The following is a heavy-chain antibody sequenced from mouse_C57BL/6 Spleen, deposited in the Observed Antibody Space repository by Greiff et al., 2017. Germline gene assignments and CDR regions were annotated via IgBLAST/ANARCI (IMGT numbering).Heavy chain of an antibody. Sequence: ESGPGILQPSQTLSLTCSFSGFSLSTFGMGVGWIRQPSGKGLEWLAHIWWDDDKYYNPALKSRLTISKDTSKNQVFLKIANVDTADTATYYCARLITTVVPYAMDYWGQGTSVTVSS. V-gene: IGHV8-8*01. D-gene: IGHD1-1*02. CDR2: IWWDDDK. J-gene: IGHJ4*01. CDR3: ARLITTVVPYAMDY. CDR1: GFSLSTFGMG.